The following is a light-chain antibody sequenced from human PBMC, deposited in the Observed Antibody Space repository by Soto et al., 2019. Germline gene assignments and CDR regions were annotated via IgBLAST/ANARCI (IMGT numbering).Light chain of an antibody. V-gene: IGLV1-40*01. J-gene: IGLJ2*01. CDR1: SSNIGAGYD. CDR2: GNS. CDR3: QSYDSSLSGSGV. Sequence: QSVLTQPPSVSGATGQRVTISCTGSSSNIGAGYDVHWYQQLPGTAPKLLIYGNSNRPSWVPDRFSGSKSGTSASLAITGLQAEDEADYYCQSYDSSLSGSGVFGGGTKLTVL.